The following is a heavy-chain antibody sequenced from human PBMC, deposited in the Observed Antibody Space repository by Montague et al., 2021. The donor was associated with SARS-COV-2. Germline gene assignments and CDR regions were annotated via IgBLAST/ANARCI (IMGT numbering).Heavy chain of an antibody. V-gene: IGHV3-48*03. CDR2: IGSTGTTI. Sequence: SLRLSCAGSGFPFSSYELNWTRQAPGKGLEWVSYIGSTGTTIYYADSVKDRFTISRDNAKNSLYLQLNRLRADDTAVYYCARDAGATGGQYAFDLWGQGTMVTVSS. D-gene: IGHD3-10*01. CDR3: ARDAGATGGQYAFDL. J-gene: IGHJ3*01. CDR1: GFPFSSYE.